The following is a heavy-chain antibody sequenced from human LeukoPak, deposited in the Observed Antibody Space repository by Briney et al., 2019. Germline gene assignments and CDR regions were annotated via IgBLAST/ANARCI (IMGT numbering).Heavy chain of an antibody. Sequence: ASVKVSCKASDYTCTSYGISWVRQAPGQGLEWMGWISAYNGNTNYAQKLQGRVTMTTDTSTSTAYMELRSLRSDDTAVYYCARESMITFGGDTFDPWGQGTLVTVSS. CDR1: DYTCTSYG. CDR2: ISAYNGNT. V-gene: IGHV1-18*04. D-gene: IGHD3-16*01. J-gene: IGHJ5*02. CDR3: ARESMITFGGDTFDP.